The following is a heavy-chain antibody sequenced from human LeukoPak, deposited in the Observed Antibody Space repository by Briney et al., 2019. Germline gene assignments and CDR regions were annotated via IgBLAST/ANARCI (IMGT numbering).Heavy chain of an antibody. Sequence: GGSLRLSCAASGFTFDDYAMHWVQQAPGKGLEWVSGISWNSGSIGYADSVKGRFTISRDNAKNSLYLQMNSLRAEDTALYYCAKAPVVVVMGAYYFDYWGQGTLVTVSS. V-gene: IGHV3-9*01. CDR1: GFTFDDYA. D-gene: IGHD3-22*01. CDR3: AKAPVVVVMGAYYFDY. CDR2: ISWNSGSI. J-gene: IGHJ4*02.